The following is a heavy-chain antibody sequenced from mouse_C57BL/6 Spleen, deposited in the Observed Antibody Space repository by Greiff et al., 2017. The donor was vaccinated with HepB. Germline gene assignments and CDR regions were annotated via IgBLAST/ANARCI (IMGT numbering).Heavy chain of an antibody. CDR3: ARVYGYDGTWFAY. CDR2: ISSGSSTI. Sequence: EVQGVESGGGLVKPGGSLKLSCAASGFTFSDYGMHWVRQAPEKGLEWVAYISSGSSTIYYADTVKGRFTISRDNAKNTLFLQMTSLRSEDTALYYCARVYGYDGTWFAYWGQGTLVTVSA. CDR1: GFTFSDYG. D-gene: IGHD2-2*01. V-gene: IGHV5-17*01. J-gene: IGHJ3*01.